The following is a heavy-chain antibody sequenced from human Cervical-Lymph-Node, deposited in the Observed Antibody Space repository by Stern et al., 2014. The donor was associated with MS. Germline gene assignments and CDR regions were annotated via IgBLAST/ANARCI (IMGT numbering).Heavy chain of an antibody. CDR1: GDSFSTYT. D-gene: IGHD6-13*01. J-gene: IGHJ4*02. V-gene: IGHV1-69*01. CDR2: IDPMFRTP. Sequence: VHLVESGAEVKKPGSSVKVSCKASGDSFSTYTISWVRQAPGQGLEWMGGIDPMFRTPNYAQKFQGRVTITADESTSTAYMKLSGLRSEDTATYFCARDQGGIAADWGQGTRVTGSS. CDR3: ARDQGGIAAD.